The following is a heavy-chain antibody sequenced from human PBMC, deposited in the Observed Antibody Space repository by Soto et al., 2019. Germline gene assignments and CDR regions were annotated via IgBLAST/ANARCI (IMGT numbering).Heavy chain of an antibody. CDR2: INPSGGST. CDR1: GGTFRSYP. Sequence: SIKVSRKASGGTFRSYPIRSVRQAPGRRQAGVGGINPSGGSTSYAQKFQGRVTMTRDTSTSTVYMELSSLRSEDTAVYYCARETGIAAAGPGPHYYYGMDVWGQGTTVTVSS. V-gene: IGHV1-46*01. CDR3: ARETGIAAAGPGPHYYYGMDV. J-gene: IGHJ6*02. D-gene: IGHD6-13*01.